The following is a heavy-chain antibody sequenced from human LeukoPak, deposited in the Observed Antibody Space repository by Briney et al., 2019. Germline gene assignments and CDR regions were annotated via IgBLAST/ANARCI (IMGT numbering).Heavy chain of an antibody. J-gene: IGHJ4*02. V-gene: IGHV4-4*02. CDR1: GGSIDSTNY. CDR3: TRGNRPFCPFAV. CDR2: IAHDGTR. Sequence: SETLSLTCGVSGGSIDSTNYWSWVRQAPGKGLEWIGEIAHDGTRNYNPSLRSRVAMSFDRANNYFSLSLTAVTAADTALYYCTRGNRPFCPFAVWGQGVMVTVSS. D-gene: IGHD2/OR15-2a*01.